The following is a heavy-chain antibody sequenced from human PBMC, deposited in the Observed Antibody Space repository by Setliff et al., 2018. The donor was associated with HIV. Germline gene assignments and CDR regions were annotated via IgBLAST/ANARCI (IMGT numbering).Heavy chain of an antibody. D-gene: IGHD7-27*01. V-gene: IGHV4-59*01. CDR2: IYFTGNT. CDR3: ARGIDWGHFYYYYMDV. CDR1: GGSISNYY. J-gene: IGHJ6*03. Sequence: ASETLSLTCTVSGGSISNYYWSWIRQPPGKGLEWIGYIYFTGNTNYNPSLKSRVTISLDTSKSQFSLKLSSVTAADTAVYFCARGIDWGHFYYYYMDVWGKGTTVTVSS.